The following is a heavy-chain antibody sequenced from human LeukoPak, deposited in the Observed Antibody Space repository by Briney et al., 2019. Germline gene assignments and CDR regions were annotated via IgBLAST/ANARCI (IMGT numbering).Heavy chain of an antibody. V-gene: IGHV4-61*02. J-gene: IGHJ6*03. CDR2: IYTSGST. CDR1: GGSISSGSYY. D-gene: IGHD3-3*01. CDR3: ARGYYDFWSGPLDYYYYMDV. Sequence: PSQTLSLTCTVSGGSISSGSYYWSWIRQPAGKGLEWIGRIYTSGSTNYNPSLKSRVTISVDTSKNQFSLKLSSVTAADTAVYYCARGYYDFWSGPLDYYYYMDVWGKGTTVTVSS.